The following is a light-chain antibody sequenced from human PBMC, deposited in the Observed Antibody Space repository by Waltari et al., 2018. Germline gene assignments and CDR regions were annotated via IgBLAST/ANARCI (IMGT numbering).Light chain of an antibody. Sequence: QSALTQPASVSGSPGQSITISCTGTSSDVGGSNYVSWYQQHPGKVPKLMIYDVSNRPAGVSNRFSDSKSGNTASRTISGLQAEDEADYYCSSYTSSSTRVFGGGTKLTVL. CDR2: DVS. J-gene: IGLJ3*02. CDR3: SSYTSSSTRV. V-gene: IGLV2-14*03. CDR1: SSDVGGSNY.